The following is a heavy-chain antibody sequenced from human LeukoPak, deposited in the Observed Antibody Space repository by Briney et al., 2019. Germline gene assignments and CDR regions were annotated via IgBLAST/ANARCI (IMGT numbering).Heavy chain of an antibody. V-gene: IGHV1-18*01. CDR1: GYTFTSYG. D-gene: IGHD1-26*01. CDR2: TSAYNGNT. CDR3: ARWLYSGSRYYFDY. J-gene: IGHJ4*02. Sequence: GASVKVSCKASGYTFTSYGISWVRQAPGQGLEWMGWTSAYNGNTNYAQNLQGRVTMTTDTSTSTAYMELRSLRSDDTAVYYCARWLYSGSRYYFDYWGQGTLVTVSS.